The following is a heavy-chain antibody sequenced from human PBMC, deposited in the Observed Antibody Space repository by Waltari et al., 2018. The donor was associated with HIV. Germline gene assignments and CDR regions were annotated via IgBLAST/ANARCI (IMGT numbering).Heavy chain of an antibody. CDR3: AVVLYSGSFLTES. CDR2: ISHSGNT. D-gene: IGHD1-26*01. CDR1: GGSSFSAHY. Sequence: QVQLRQWGKTLLKPSQDLSLTCAVYGGSSFSAHYWIWIRQSPGKGLEWLGEISHSGNTDYNPSLEMRVTISRDTSKNQFSLRLTSVTAADAAVYYCAVVLYSGSFLTESWGQGNLVIVST. J-gene: IGHJ5*02. V-gene: IGHV4-34*01.